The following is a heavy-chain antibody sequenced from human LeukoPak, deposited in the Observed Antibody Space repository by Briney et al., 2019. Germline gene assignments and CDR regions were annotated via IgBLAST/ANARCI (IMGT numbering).Heavy chain of an antibody. CDR3: ARDPDNWFDP. J-gene: IGHJ5*02. CDR2: IIPILGIA. Sequence: SVKASCKASGGTFSSYAISWVRQAPGQGLEWMGRIIPILGIANYAQKFQGRVTITADKSTSTAYMELSSLGSEDTAVYYCARDPDNWFDPWGQGTLVTVSS. CDR1: GGTFSSYA. V-gene: IGHV1-69*04.